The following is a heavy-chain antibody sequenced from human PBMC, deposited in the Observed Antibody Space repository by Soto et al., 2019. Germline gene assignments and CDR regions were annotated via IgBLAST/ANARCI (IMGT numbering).Heavy chain of an antibody. CDR2: IYYSGIT. Sequence: PSETPSLTCTVSGGSIGSYYWSWVRQPPGKGLEWIGYIYYSGITNYNPSLKSRVTISVDTSKNQLSLNLSSVTAADTAVYHCARSIYVRWFDPWGQGTGVNVAS. CDR1: GGSIGSYY. D-gene: IGHD3-16*01. J-gene: IGHJ5*02. V-gene: IGHV4-59*01. CDR3: ARSIYVRWFDP.